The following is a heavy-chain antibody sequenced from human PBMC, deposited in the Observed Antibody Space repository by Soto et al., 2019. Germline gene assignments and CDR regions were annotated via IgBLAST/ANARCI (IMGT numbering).Heavy chain of an antibody. CDR3: ATAEHRSLAPYYYDSSGQGAGLDY. Sequence: QVQLVQSGAEVKKPGASVKVSCKVSGYTLTELSMHWVRQAPGKGLEWMGGFDPEDGETIYAQKFQGRVTMTEDTSTDTAYMELSSLRSEDTAVYYCATAEHRSLAPYYYDSSGQGAGLDYWGQGTLVTVSS. CDR2: FDPEDGET. CDR1: GYTLTELS. J-gene: IGHJ4*02. D-gene: IGHD3-22*01. V-gene: IGHV1-24*01.